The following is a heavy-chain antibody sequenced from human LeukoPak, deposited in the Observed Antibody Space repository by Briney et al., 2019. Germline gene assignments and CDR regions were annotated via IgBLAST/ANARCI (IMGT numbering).Heavy chain of an antibody. CDR2: ISAYNGNT. D-gene: IGHD1-7*01. Sequence: GASVKVSCKASGYTFTNYGISWVRQAPGQGLEWMGWISAYNGNTNYAQKFQGRITMTTDTSTSTAYMELRSLRSDDTAVYYCARGGRLELLIYYYYYMDVWGKGTTVTVSS. V-gene: IGHV1-18*01. CDR1: GYTFTNYG. CDR3: ARGGRLELLIYYYYYMDV. J-gene: IGHJ6*03.